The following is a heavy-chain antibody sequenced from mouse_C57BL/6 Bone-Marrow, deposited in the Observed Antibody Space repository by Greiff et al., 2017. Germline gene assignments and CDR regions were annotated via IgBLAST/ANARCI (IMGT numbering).Heavy chain of an antibody. D-gene: IGHD1-1*01. V-gene: IGHV1-81*01. CDR2: IYPRSGNT. CDR1: GYTFTSYG. Sequence: QVQLQQSGAELARPGASVKLSCKASGYTFTSYGISWVKQRTGQGLEWIGEIYPRSGNTYSHEKFKGKATLTADKSSSTAYMELRSLTSEDSAVYFCARRNYYGSSAFADWGQGTLVTVSA. CDR3: ARRNYYGSSAFAD. J-gene: IGHJ3*01.